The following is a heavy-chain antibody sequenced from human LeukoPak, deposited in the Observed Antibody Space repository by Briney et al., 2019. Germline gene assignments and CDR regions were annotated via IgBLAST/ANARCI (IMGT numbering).Heavy chain of an antibody. J-gene: IGHJ3*02. CDR2: IIVDGGST. CDR1: GFTFDDYA. CDR3: AKDIWVRGDEAFDI. V-gene: IGHV3-43*02. Sequence: GGTLRLSCAASGFTFDDYAMHWVRQAPGKGLEWVSLIIVDGGSTYYTDSVKGLFTISRDNSKNSLYLQMNSLRTEDTALYYCAKDIWVRGDEAFDIWGQGTMVTVSS. D-gene: IGHD3-10*01.